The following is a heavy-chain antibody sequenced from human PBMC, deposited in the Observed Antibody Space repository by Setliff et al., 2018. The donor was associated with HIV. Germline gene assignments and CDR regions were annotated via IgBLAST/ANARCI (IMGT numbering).Heavy chain of an antibody. CDR3: ARHRAQRGSGTYYDDWFDP. CDR2: VHYSGRT. Sequence: SETLSLTCAAYGGSLSGYYWSWIRQTPGKGLEWIGEVHYSGRTAYNPSLQSRVAISVDMYRNQFFLRLTSVTAAGTSVYYCARHRAQRGSGTYYDDWFDPWGQGTLVTVSS. V-gene: IGHV4-34*01. CDR1: GGSLSGYY. D-gene: IGHD3-10*01. J-gene: IGHJ5*02.